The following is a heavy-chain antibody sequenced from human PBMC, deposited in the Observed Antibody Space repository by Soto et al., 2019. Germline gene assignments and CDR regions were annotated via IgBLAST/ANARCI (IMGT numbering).Heavy chain of an antibody. CDR3: ARGILYYFDY. Sequence: SETLSLTCAVYGGSFSGYYWSWIRQPPGKGLEWIGEINHSGSTNYNPSLKSRVTISVDTSKNQFSLKLSSVTAADTAVYYCARGILYYFDYWGKGTLVTVSS. V-gene: IGHV4-34*01. CDR1: GGSFSGYY. CDR2: INHSGST. J-gene: IGHJ4*02.